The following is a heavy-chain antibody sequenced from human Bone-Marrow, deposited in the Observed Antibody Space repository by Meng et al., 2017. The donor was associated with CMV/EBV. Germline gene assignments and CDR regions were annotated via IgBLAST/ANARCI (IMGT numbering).Heavy chain of an antibody. V-gene: IGHV3-7*01. D-gene: IGHD2-2*01. CDR2: IKQDGSEK. Sequence: GESLKISCAASGFTFSSYWMSWVRQAPGKGLEWVANIKQDGSEKYYVDSVKGRFTISRDNAKNSLYLQMNSLRAEDTAVYYCARDVVVIPAAIYYGMDVWGQGTTVTFSS. J-gene: IGHJ6*02. CDR3: ARDVVVIPAAIYYGMDV. CDR1: GFTFSSYW.